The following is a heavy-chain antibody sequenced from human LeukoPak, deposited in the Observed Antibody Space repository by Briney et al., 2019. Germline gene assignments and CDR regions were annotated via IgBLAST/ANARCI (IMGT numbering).Heavy chain of an antibody. CDR1: GFTVSNNY. D-gene: IGHD3-16*01. CDR3: AGRRVLDASFDY. V-gene: IGHV3-66*02. Sequence: PGGSLRLSCAASGFTVSNNYMSWVRQAPGKGLEWVSVIYSGDNTYYLESVKVRFTISRDNSKNTLFLQMNRLRAEDTAVYYCAGRRVLDASFDYWGQGTLVTVSS. CDR2: IYSGDNT. J-gene: IGHJ4*02.